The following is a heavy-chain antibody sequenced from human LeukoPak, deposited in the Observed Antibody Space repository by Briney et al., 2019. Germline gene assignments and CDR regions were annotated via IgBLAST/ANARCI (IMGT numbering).Heavy chain of an antibody. Sequence: KAGGSLRLSCAASGFTFSSYSMNWVRQAPGKGLEWVSSISSSSGYIYYADSVKGRFTISRDNAKNSLFLQMNSLRAEDTAVYYCARGGYHGSGSRFDNWGQGTLVTVSS. V-gene: IGHV3-21*01. CDR3: ARGGYHGSGSRFDN. J-gene: IGHJ4*02. CDR2: ISSSSGYI. CDR1: GFTFSSYS. D-gene: IGHD3-10*01.